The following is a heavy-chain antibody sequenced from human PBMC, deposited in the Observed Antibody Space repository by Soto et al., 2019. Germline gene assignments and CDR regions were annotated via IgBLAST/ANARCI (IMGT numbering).Heavy chain of an antibody. CDR2: IIPVLGVT. J-gene: IGHJ6*02. CDR3: ARRRYCGVDCYNTFYSGMDV. D-gene: IGHD2-21*02. V-gene: IGHV1-69*02. CDR1: GSTFSSYT. Sequence: QVQLVQSGAEVRKPGSSVEVSCMASGSTFSSYTVNWVRQAPGQGLELIGRIIPVLGVTHYARRFQGRVTITADRSRKTAFMELTSLTSEDTAVYYCARRRYCGVDCYNTFYSGMDVWGQGTTVTVSS.